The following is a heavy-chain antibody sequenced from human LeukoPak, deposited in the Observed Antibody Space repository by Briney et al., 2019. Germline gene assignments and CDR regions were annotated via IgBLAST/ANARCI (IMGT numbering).Heavy chain of an antibody. J-gene: IGHJ4*02. CDR2: IYYSGST. CDR3: AGVDCSGGSCYSGIDY. D-gene: IGHD2-15*01. V-gene: IGHV4-59*01. CDR1: GVSISSYY. Sequence: SETLSLTCTVSGVSISSYYWSWIRQPPGKGLEWIGYIYYSGSTNYNPSLKSRVTISVDTSKNQFSLKLSSVTAADTAVYYCAGVDCSGGSCYSGIDYWGQGTLVTVSS.